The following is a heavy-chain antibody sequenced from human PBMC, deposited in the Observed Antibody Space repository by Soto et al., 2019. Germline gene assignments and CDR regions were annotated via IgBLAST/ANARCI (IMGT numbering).Heavy chain of an antibody. CDR2: IYHSVSH. CDR1: GVSISSGGYS. Sequence: QLQLQESGSGLVKPSQTLSLTCAVSGVSISSGGYSWGWIRQPPGKGLEWIGYIYHSVSHYYNPSLKSRVTISVDRSKNQFSLKLNSLTAADTAVYYWAGVPSPWGQGTLVTVSS. J-gene: IGHJ5*02. V-gene: IGHV4-30-2*01. CDR3: AGVPSP.